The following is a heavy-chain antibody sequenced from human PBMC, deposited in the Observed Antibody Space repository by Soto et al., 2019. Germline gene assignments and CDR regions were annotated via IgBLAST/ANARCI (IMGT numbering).Heavy chain of an antibody. Sequence: ASVKVSCKASGYTFTSYDINWVRQATGQGLERMGWMNPNSGNTDYAQKFQGRVTMTRNTSISTAYMELNSLRPDDTALYYCAASRGFDSSGYSGYYYGMDVWGQGTTVTVSS. CDR2: MNPNSGNT. CDR1: GYTFTSYD. CDR3: AASRGFDSSGYSGYYYGMDV. V-gene: IGHV1-8*01. J-gene: IGHJ6*02. D-gene: IGHD3-22*01.